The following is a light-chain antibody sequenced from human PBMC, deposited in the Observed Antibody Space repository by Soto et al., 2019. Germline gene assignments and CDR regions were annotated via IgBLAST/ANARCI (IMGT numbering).Light chain of an antibody. V-gene: IGKV3-20*01. CDR3: QQYGISPPWT. CDR2: GAS. J-gene: IGKJ1*01. CDR1: QSVSSTY. Sequence: EIVLTQSPGTLSLSPGERATLSCRASQSVSSTYLASYQQKPGQAPRLLIYGASNRATGIPDRFSGSGSGTDFTLTISRLEPEDFALYYCQQYGISPPWTFGQGTKVEIK.